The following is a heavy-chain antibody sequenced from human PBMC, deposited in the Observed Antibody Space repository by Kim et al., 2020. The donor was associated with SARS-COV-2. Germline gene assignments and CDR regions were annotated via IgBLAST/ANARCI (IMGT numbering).Heavy chain of an antibody. J-gene: IGHJ1*01. CDR3: ASDYGGYFQH. CDR2: ISYDGSNK. Sequence: GGSLRLSCAASGFTFSSYAMHWVRQAPGKGLERVALISYDGSNKYYVDSVKGRFTISRDNSKNTLYLQMNSLRAEDTAVYYCASDYGGYFQHWGQGTLVTVSS. CDR1: GFTFSSYA. D-gene: IGHD4-17*01. V-gene: IGHV3-30*04.